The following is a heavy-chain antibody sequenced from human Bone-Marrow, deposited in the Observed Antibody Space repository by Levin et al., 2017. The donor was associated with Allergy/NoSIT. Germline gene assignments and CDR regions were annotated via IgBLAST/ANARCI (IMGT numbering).Heavy chain of an antibody. V-gene: IGHV3-33*01. CDR2: IWYDGSNK. Sequence: LSLTCAASGFTFSNYGMHWVRQAPGKGLEWVAIIWYDGSNKYYADSVKGRFTISRDNSKNTLYLQMNSLRAEDTAVYYCARDRSVSYTDYWGQGTLVTVSS. D-gene: IGHD4-11*01. J-gene: IGHJ4*02. CDR1: GFTFSNYG. CDR3: ARDRSVSYTDY.